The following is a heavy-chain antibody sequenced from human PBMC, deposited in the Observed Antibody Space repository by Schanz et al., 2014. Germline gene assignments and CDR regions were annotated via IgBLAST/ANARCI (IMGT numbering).Heavy chain of an antibody. D-gene: IGHD1-20*01. Sequence: VQLVESGGGLVQPGGSLRLSCAASGFSFSDYYMSWIRQAPGKGLEWISFINTGSNYINYADSVKGRFTISRDNSKNTLYLQMNSLRAEDTAVYYCANNWNLDYWGQGTLVTVSS. V-gene: IGHV3-11*05. J-gene: IGHJ4*02. CDR2: INTGSNYI. CDR1: GFSFSDYY. CDR3: ANNWNLDY.